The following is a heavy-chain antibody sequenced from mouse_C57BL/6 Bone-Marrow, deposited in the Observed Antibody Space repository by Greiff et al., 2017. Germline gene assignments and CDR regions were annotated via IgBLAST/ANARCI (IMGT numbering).Heavy chain of an antibody. V-gene: IGHV1-74*01. D-gene: IGHD3-2*02. CDR1: GYTFPSYW. J-gene: IGHJ4*01. Sequence: QVQLKQPGAELVKPGASVKVSCKASGYTFPSYWMPWVKQRPGQGLEWIGRIHPSDSDTNYNQKFKGKATLTVDKSSSTAYMQLSSLTSEDSAVYYCAIGRSGPGAMDYWGQGTSVTVSS. CDR3: AIGRSGPGAMDY. CDR2: IHPSDSDT.